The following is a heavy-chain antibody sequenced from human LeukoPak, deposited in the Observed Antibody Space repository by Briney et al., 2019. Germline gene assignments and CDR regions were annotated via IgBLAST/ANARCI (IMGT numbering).Heavy chain of an antibody. V-gene: IGHV4-31*03. J-gene: IGHJ3*01. CDR1: GGSVSSGGYY. Sequence: SQTLSLTCTVSGGSVSSGGYYWVWIRPRPGKGLEWSGYIYYAGSTSYNPSLKSRLTIAVDTSKNQFSLKLSSVTAADTPVYYCARPLNTVHDTFDVWGQGTMVTVSS. CDR2: IYYAGST. D-gene: IGHD4-11*01. CDR3: ARPLNTVHDTFDV.